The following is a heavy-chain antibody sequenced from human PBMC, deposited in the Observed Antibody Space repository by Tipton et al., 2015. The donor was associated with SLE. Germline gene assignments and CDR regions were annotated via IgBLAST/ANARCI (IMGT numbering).Heavy chain of an antibody. D-gene: IGHD2-21*02. CDR1: GGTFSSYA. CDR3: ATQGRGVTSRYNWFDP. J-gene: IGHJ5*02. CDR2: IIPIFGTA. Sequence: QSGPEVKKPGSSVKVSCKASGGTFSSYAISWVRQPPGQGLEGMGGIIPIFGTANNAQKFQGRVTITADESTSTAYMELSSLRSEDTAVYYCATQGRGVTSRYNWFDPWGQGTLVTVSS. V-gene: IGHV1-69*01.